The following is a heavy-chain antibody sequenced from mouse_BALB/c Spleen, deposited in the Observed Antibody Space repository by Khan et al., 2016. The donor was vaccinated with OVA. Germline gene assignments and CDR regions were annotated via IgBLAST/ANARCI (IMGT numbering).Heavy chain of an antibody. CDR1: GFTFSDYY. J-gene: IGHJ4*01. D-gene: IGHD2-10*02. Sequence: EVELVESGGGLVQPGGSLKLSCATSGFTFSDYYMYWCRQTPEKRQDWVAYISNGGGNIYYPVTAKGRFTISSDNAKNTLYLQLSRLRSEDTALYYCARHGYGKGDAMDYWGQGTSVTVSS. CDR3: ARHGYGKGDAMDY. CDR2: ISNGGGNI. V-gene: IGHV5-12*02.